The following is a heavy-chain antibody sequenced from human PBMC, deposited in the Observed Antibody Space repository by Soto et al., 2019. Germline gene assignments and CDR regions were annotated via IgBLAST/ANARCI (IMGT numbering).Heavy chain of an antibody. V-gene: IGHV3-15*07. D-gene: IGHD3-3*01. CDR3: TTDRRSTYYDFWSGYYYRYDAFDI. CDR2: IKSKTDGGTT. Sequence: ESLKISCSASGFTFSNAWMNWVRQAPGKGLEWVGRIKSKTDGGTTDYAAPVKGRFTISRDESKNTLYLQMNSLKTEDTAVYYCTTDRRSTYYDFWSGYYYRYDAFDIWGQGTMVTVSS. CDR1: GFTFSNAW. J-gene: IGHJ3*02.